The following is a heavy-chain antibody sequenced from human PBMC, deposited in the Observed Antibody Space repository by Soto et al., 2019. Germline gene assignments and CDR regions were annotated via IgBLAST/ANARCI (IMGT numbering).Heavy chain of an antibody. CDR1: GASISSYY. Sequence: SETLSLTCTVSGASISSYYWSWILQPPRKGLEWIGNIYYSGSTNYNPSLKSRVTISVDRSKNQFSLKLSSVTAADTAVYYCARAGQIDGSGSYYGWFDPWGQGTLVTVS. V-gene: IGHV4-59*12. D-gene: IGHD3-10*01. CDR3: ARAGQIDGSGSYYGWFDP. J-gene: IGHJ5*02. CDR2: IYYSGST.